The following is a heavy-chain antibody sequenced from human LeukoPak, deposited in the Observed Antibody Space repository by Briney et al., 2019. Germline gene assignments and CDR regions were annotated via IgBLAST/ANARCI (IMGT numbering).Heavy chain of an antibody. CDR2: IKSDGTGI. CDR3: AKDRNAWPTNFDS. CDR1: GFTFSDYW. D-gene: IGHD5-24*01. V-gene: IGHV3-74*03. J-gene: IGHJ4*02. Sequence: GGSLRLSCTASGFTFSDYWMYWVRQAPGKGLVWVSRIKSDGTGILYEDFAEGRFTISRDNAKNALYLQMTSLGAEDTAIYYCAKDRNAWPTNFDSWGQGTLVTVSA.